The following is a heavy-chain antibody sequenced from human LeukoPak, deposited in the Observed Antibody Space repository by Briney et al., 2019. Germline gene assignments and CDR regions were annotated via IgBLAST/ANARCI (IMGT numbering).Heavy chain of an antibody. CDR2: ISSSSSYI. V-gene: IGHV3-21*01. J-gene: IGHJ3*02. Sequence: GGSLRLSCAASGFTFSSYSMNWVRQAPGKGLEWVSSISSSSSYIYYADSVKGRFTISRDNAKNSLYLQMNSLRAEDTAVYYCASRDGYNREDAFDIWGQGTMVTVSS. CDR1: GFTFSSYS. CDR3: ASRDGYNREDAFDI. D-gene: IGHD5-24*01.